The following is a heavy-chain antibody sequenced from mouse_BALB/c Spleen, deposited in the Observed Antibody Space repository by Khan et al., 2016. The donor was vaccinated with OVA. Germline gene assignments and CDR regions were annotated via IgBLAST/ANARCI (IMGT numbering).Heavy chain of an antibody. V-gene: IGHV1S135*01. CDR1: GYAFTTYN. CDR3: ARSSDGYDPLAD. CDR2: IDPYNGVT. J-gene: IGHJ3*01. Sequence: EVQLQESGPELVRPGASVKVSCKASGYAFTTYNMYWVKQSHGKSLEWIGYIDPYNGVTNYNQNFKDKATLTVDKSSSAAYMHLDSLTSEDSAVYFCARSSDGYDPLADWGQGTLVTVSA. D-gene: IGHD2-2*01.